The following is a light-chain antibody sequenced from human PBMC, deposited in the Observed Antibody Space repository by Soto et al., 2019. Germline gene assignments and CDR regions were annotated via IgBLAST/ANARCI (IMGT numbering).Light chain of an antibody. V-gene: IGKV1-5*03. CDR3: QQYNDNWT. CDR1: QSIGSW. CDR2: KAS. J-gene: IGKJ1*01. Sequence: DIQTTQSPSTLSASVGDRVTITCRASQSIGSWLAWYQQKPGTAPKLLIYKASTLQSGVPSRFSGSGSGTEFTLTISSLQTDDSATYYCQQYNDNWTFGQGTKV.